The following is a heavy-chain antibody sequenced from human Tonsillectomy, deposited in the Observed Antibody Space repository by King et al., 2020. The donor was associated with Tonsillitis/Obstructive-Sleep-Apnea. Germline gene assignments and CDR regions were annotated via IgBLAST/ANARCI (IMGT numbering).Heavy chain of an antibody. CDR2: IYYSGST. D-gene: IGHD3-22*01. CDR3: ARDKGSGYYYSIDY. CDR1: GGSISSYY. V-gene: IGHV4-59*01. J-gene: IGHJ4*02. Sequence: QLQESGPGLVKPSETLSLTCTVSGGSISSYYWSWFRQPPGKGLEWIGYIYYSGSTNYNPSLKSRVTISVDTSKNQFSLKLSSVTAADTAVYYCARDKGSGYYYSIDYWGQGTLVTVSS.